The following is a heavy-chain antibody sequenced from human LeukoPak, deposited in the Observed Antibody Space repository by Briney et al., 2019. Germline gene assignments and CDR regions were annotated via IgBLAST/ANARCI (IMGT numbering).Heavy chain of an antibody. CDR1: GYTFTAYY. Sequence: GASVKLSCKASGYTFTAYYIHWVRQAPGQRLKWRGWINPNSGGTKYAPKFQGRVTMTTDTSTSTAYIELSTLRSYDTAVYYCARAANYYGSESYYTGAFDIGRQGTMVTVPS. CDR3: ARAANYYGSESYYTGAFDI. D-gene: IGHD3-10*01. CDR2: INPNSGGT. V-gene: IGHV1-2*02. J-gene: IGHJ3*02.